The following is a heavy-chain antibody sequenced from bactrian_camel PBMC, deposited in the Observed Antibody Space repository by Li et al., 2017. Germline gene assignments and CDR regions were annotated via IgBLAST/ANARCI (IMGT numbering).Heavy chain of an antibody. D-gene: IGHD5*01. CDR3: AAEGALNGGICYGNPNY. CDR1: GYLYAQYC. CDR2: IYTGGGDE. Sequence: HVQLVESGGGAVQTGGSLKLSCAVSGYLYAQYCMGWFRQSPGNQREGIAAIYTGGGDEHHAESVKGRFTISQDSARNTVYLQMNNLQPEDTATYYCAAEGALNGGICYGNPNYWSQGTQVTVS. J-gene: IGHJ4*01. V-gene: IGHV3S54*01.